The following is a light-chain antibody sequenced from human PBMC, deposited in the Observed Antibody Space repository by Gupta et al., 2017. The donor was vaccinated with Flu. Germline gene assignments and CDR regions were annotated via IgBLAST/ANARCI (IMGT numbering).Light chain of an antibody. Sequence: QSALTPPASVSASPGQSITISCSGTSSDVGGYNYVSWYLHNPGKAPKLIIYEVTNRPSGVSNRFSGSKSGNTASLTISGLQAEDEADYYCSSYTTSSSLVFGGGTRLTVL. CDR1: SSDVGGYNY. CDR2: EVT. J-gene: IGLJ3*02. V-gene: IGLV2-14*01. CDR3: SSYTTSSSLV.